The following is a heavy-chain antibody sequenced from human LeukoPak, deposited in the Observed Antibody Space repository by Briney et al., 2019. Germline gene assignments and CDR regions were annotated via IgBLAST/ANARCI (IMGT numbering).Heavy chain of an antibody. CDR3: ASASSHRIAAGGDS. CDR2: INTDGSPR. CDR1: GFTLSHYY. V-gene: IGHV3-74*01. D-gene: IGHD6-13*01. Sequence: GGSLRLSCAASGFTLSHYYMTWIRQAPGKGLEWVSRINTDGSPRNYADSVKGRFTISRDNAKNTLYLQMNSLRAEDTAVYYCASASSHRIAAGGDSWGQGTLVTVSP. J-gene: IGHJ4*02.